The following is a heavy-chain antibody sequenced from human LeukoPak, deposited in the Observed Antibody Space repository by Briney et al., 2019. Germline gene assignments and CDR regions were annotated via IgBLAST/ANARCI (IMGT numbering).Heavy chain of an antibody. Sequence: GGSLRLSCAASGFIVSSKYMSWVRQAPGKGLEWVSTVYSNDDTYYADPVRGRFSISRDKSKNTLYLQMNSLRAEDTAVYYCGSSTVHYYNYGMDVWGQGATVTVSS. V-gene: IGHV3-53*01. D-gene: IGHD2-21*02. CDR3: GSSTVHYYNYGMDV. J-gene: IGHJ6*02. CDR2: VYSNDDT. CDR1: GFIVSSKY.